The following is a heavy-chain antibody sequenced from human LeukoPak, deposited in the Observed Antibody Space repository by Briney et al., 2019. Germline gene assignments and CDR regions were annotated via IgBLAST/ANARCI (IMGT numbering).Heavy chain of an antibody. V-gene: IGHV1-8*03. D-gene: IGHD2-21*02. CDR3: AKDAPAYCGGDCYSFDY. CDR2: MNPNSGNT. J-gene: IGHJ4*02. CDR1: GYTFTSYD. Sequence: ASVKVSCKASGYTFTSYDINWVRQATGQGLEWMGWMNPNSGNTGYAQKFQGRVTITRNTSISTAYMELSSLRAEDTAVCYCAKDAPAYCGGDCYSFDYWGQGTLVTVSS.